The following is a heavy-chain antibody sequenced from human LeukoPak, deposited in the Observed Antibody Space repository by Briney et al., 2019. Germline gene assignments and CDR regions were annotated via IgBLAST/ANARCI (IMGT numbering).Heavy chain of an antibody. CDR3: ARSVAVAGILDY. Sequence: GASVKVSCKASGYTFTSYYMHWVRQAPGQGLEWMGIINPSGGRTSYAQKLQGRVTMTRDMSTSTVYMELSSLRSEDTAVYYCARSVAVAGILDYWGQGTLVTVSS. CDR2: INPSGGRT. V-gene: IGHV1-46*04. CDR1: GYTFTSYY. J-gene: IGHJ4*02. D-gene: IGHD6-19*01.